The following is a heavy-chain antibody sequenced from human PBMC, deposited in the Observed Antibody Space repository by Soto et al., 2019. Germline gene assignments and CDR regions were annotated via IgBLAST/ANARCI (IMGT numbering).Heavy chain of an antibody. Sequence: EVQLVESGGGLVKPGGSLRLSCAASGFSFSDYSMNWGSQAPGKGLEWVSSISGSTIYIYYADSLKGRFTVSRDNAEKSLYLQMNSLRAEDTAVYYCARDGAYCSGTGCRDYYHYMDVWGKGTTVTVSS. CDR3: ARDGAYCSGTGCRDYYHYMDV. CDR2: ISGSTIYI. CDR1: GFSFSDYS. V-gene: IGHV3-21*01. J-gene: IGHJ6*03. D-gene: IGHD2-2*01.